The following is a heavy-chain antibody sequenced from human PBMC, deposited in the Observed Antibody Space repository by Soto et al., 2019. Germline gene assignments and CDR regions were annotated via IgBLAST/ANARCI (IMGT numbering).Heavy chain of an antibody. CDR3: VRYCSTTKCPFDY. CDR1: GGSISSGGSY. CDR2: IYYSGNT. J-gene: IGHJ4*02. D-gene: IGHD2-2*01. Sequence: SEALSLTCTVSGGSISSGGSYWGWIRQPPGKGLEWIGYIYYSGNTYFNPSLKSRVTLSVDTSKNQFSLNLSSVTAADTAVYYCVRYCSTTKCPFDYWGQGTLVPVSS. V-gene: IGHV4-30-4*01.